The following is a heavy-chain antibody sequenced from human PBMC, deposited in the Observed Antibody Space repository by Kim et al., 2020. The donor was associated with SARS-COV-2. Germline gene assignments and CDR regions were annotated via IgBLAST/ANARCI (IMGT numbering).Heavy chain of an antibody. CDR3: ARSVLRGIHWFDP. D-gene: IGHD3-16*01. CDR1: GFTFCSYS. CDR2: ISSSSSYI. V-gene: IGHV3-21*01. J-gene: IGHJ5*02. Sequence: GGSLRLSCAASGFTFCSYSMNWVRQAPGKGLEWVSSISSSSSYIYYADSVKGRFTISRDNAKNSLYLQMNSLRAEDTAVYYCARSVLRGIHWFDPWDQGTLVTVSS.